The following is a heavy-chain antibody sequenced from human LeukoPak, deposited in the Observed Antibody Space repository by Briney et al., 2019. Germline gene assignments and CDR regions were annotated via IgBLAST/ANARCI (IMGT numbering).Heavy chain of an antibody. CDR2: INPNSGGT. Sequence: GASVKVSCKASGYTFTGYYMHWVRQAPGQGLEWMGWINPNSGGTNYAQKFQGRVTMTRDTSISTAYMELSRLRSDDTAVYYCARDATKRLEYFDYWGQGTLVTVSS. CDR3: ARDATKRLEYFDY. J-gene: IGHJ4*02. CDR1: GYTFTGYY. D-gene: IGHD6-25*01. V-gene: IGHV1-2*02.